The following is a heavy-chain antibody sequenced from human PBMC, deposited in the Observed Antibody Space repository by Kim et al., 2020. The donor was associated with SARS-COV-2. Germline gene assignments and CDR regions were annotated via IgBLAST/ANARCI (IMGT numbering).Heavy chain of an antibody. CDR3: AKDMLPYQLLSWFDP. J-gene: IGHJ5*02. V-gene: IGHV3-9*01. CDR1: GFTFDDYA. Sequence: GGSLRLSCAASGFTFDDYAMHWVRQAPGKGLEWVSGISWNSGSIGYADSVKGRFTISRDNAKNSLYLQMNSLRAEDTALYYCAKDMLPYQLLSWFDPWGQGTLVTVSS. CDR2: ISWNSGSI. D-gene: IGHD2-2*01.